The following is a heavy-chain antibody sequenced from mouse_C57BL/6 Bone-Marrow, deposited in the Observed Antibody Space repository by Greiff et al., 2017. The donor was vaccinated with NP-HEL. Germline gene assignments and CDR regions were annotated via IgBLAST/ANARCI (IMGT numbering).Heavy chain of an antibody. Sequence: QVQLKQSGAELARPGASVKMSCKASGYTFTSYTMHWVKQRPGQGLEWIGYINPSSGYTKYNQKFKDKATLTADKSSSTAYMQLSSLTSEDSAVYYCARSVYYYGSSYWYFDVWGTGTTVTVSS. CDR1: GYTFTSYT. D-gene: IGHD1-1*01. J-gene: IGHJ1*03. CDR3: ARSVYYYGSSYWYFDV. CDR2: INPSSGYT. V-gene: IGHV1-4*01.